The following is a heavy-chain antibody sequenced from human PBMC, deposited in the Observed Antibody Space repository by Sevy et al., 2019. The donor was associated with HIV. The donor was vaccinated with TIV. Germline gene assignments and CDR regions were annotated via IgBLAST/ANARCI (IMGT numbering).Heavy chain of an antibody. Sequence: SETLSLTCAVYGGSFSGYYWSWIRQPPGKGLEWIGEINHSGSTNYNPSLKSRVTISVDTSKNQFSLKLSSVTAADTAVYYCARGRGTMVRGVTFDYWGQGTLVTVSS. V-gene: IGHV4-34*01. CDR2: INHSGST. CDR3: ARGRGTMVRGVTFDY. J-gene: IGHJ4*02. D-gene: IGHD3-10*01. CDR1: GGSFSGYY.